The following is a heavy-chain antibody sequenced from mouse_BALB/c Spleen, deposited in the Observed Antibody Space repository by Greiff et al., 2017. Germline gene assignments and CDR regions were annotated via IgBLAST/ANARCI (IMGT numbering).Heavy chain of an antibody. CDR1: GFTFSSYS. J-gene: IGHJ2*01. CDR3: AREGYGNYGFDY. D-gene: IGHD2-10*02. Sequence: DVMLVESGGGLVKPGGSLKLSCAASGFTFSSYSMSWVRQSPEKRLEWVAEISSGGSYTYYPDTVTGRFTISRDNAKNTLYLEMSSLRSEDTAMYYCAREGYGNYGFDYWGQGTTLTVSS. V-gene: IGHV5-9-4*01. CDR2: ISSGGSYT.